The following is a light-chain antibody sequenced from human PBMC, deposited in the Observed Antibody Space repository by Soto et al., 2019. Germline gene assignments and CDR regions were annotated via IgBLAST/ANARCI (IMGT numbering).Light chain of an antibody. V-gene: IGKV1-5*03. Sequence: DIQMTQSPSTLSGSVGERVTITCRASQTISSWLAWYQQKPGKAPKLLIYKASTLKSGVPSRFSGSGSGTEFTLAISSLQPDDFATYYCQQYNSYSFGQGTKVDIK. J-gene: IGKJ1*01. CDR3: QQYNSYS. CDR1: QTISSW. CDR2: KAS.